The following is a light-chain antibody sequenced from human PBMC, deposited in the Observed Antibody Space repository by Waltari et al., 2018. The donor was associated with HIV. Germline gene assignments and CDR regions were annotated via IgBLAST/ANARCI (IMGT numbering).Light chain of an antibody. CDR2: QVS. V-gene: IGKV2-30*01. CDR1: QSLVYSDGITY. Sequence: DVVMTQSPLSLLVTLGQPASISCRSSQSLVYSDGITYLNWFQQRPGQSPRRLIYQVSNRDSGVPDRFSGSGSGTDFTLKISRVEADDVAIYYCMQGIHWPPFTFGQGSKLEIK. J-gene: IGKJ2*01. CDR3: MQGIHWPPFT.